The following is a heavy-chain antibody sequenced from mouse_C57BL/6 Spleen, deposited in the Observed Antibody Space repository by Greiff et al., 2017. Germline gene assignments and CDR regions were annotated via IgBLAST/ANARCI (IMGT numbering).Heavy chain of an antibody. Sequence: QVQLQQPGAELVKPGASVKLSCKASGYTFTSYWMHWVKQRPGQGLEWIGMIHPNSGITKYKEKFKSKATLPVDTSSITAYMHLSSLTSEAYAVYYCARKGDCDVKAFAYWGQGTLVTVSA. CDR2: IHPNSGIT. D-gene: IGHD2-13*01. CDR3: ARKGDCDVKAFAY. V-gene: IGHV1-64*01. J-gene: IGHJ3*01. CDR1: GYTFTSYW.